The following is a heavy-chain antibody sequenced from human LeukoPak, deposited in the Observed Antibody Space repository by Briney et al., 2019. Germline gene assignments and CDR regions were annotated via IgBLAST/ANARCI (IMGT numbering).Heavy chain of an antibody. CDR3: AKGLYGDYVGYFDF. CDR2: ISWNSGRI. D-gene: IGHD4-17*01. CDR1: GFTFDVYA. J-gene: IGHJ4*02. Sequence: GGSLRLSCAASGFTFDVYAMHWVRQGPGKGLEWVSGISWNSGRIDYADSVKGRFTISRDNAKNSLYLQTNSLRAEDTALYYCAKGLYGDYVGYFDFWGQGTQVTVSS. V-gene: IGHV3-9*01.